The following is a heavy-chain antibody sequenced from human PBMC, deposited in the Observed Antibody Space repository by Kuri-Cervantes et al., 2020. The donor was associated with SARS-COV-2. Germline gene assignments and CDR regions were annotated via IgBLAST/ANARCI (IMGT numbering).Heavy chain of an antibody. J-gene: IGHJ4*02. D-gene: IGHD1-26*01. CDR2: ISWNGGSI. V-gene: IGHV3-9*01. CDR1: GFTFDDYA. Sequence: SLKISCAASGFTFDDYAMHWVRQAPGKGLEWVSGISWNGGSIGYADSVKGRFTISRDNSKNTLYLQMNSLRAEDTVVYYCARDLVGALYYFDYWGQGTLVTVSS. CDR3: ARDLVGALYYFDY.